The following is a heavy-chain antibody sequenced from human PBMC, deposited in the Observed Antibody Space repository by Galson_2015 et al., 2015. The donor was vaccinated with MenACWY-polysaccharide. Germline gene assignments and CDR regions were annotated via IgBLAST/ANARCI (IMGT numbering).Heavy chain of an antibody. J-gene: IGHJ5*02. CDR1: GGSISTGSSY. D-gene: IGHD5-12*01. V-gene: IGHV4-61*02. CDR2: IHSRGST. CDR3: ARSLGYSDSAFDNGRDVDRRFDP. Sequence: LSLTCSVSGGSISTGSSYWSWIRQPAGKGLEWIGRIHSRGSTDYSPSLKSRVTISTDTSRNQLSLKLSSVTAADTAVYYCARSLGYSDSAFDNGRDVDRRFDPWGQGSLVTVSS.